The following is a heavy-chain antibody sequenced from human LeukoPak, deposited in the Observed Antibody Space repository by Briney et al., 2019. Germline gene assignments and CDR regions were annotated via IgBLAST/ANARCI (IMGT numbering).Heavy chain of an antibody. D-gene: IGHD3-10*01. J-gene: IGHJ4*02. CDR1: GYTFTSYG. CDR3: ARDPKPDYYGSGSYDY. V-gene: IGHV1-18*01. Sequence: GASVKVSCKASGYTFTSYGISWVRQAPGQGLEWMGWSSAYNGNTNYAQKLQGRVTMTTDTSTSTAYMELRSLRSDDTAVYYCARDPKPDYYGSGSYDYWGQGALVTVSS. CDR2: SSAYNGNT.